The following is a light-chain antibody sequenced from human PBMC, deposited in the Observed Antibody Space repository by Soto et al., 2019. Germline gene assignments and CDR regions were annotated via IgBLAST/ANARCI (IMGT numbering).Light chain of an antibody. CDR2: DVS. CDR3: QQFNTYPIT. J-gene: IGKJ5*01. V-gene: IGKV1-13*02. Sequence: IQLTQSPSSLSASVGDRVTITCRASQDIRGALAWYQQKPGKAPKLLIYDVSSLQSGVTSRFSGSGSGTDFTLTISSLQPEYFATYYCQQFNTYPITFGQGTRLEIK. CDR1: QDIRGA.